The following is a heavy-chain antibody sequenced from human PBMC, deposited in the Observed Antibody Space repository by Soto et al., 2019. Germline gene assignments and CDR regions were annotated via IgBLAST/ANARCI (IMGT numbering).Heavy chain of an antibody. CDR3: ARDRKWLVSSKLGMDV. Sequence: HPGGSLRLSCAASGFTFSSYGMHWVRQAPGKGLEWVAVIWYDGSNKYYADSVKGRFTISRDNSKNTLYLQMNSLRAEDTAVYYCARDRKWLVSSKLGMDVWGQGTTVTVSS. CDR1: GFTFSSYG. D-gene: IGHD6-19*01. V-gene: IGHV3-33*01. CDR2: IWYDGSNK. J-gene: IGHJ6*02.